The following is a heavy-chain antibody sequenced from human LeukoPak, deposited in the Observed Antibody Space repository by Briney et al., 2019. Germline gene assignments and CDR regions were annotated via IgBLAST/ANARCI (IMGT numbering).Heavy chain of an antibody. V-gene: IGHV1-2*02. CDR3: ARAHRGYSGYDFLSHYYYYMDV. CDR2: IHPDSAAT. J-gene: IGHJ6*03. D-gene: IGHD5-12*01. Sequence: GASVKVSCKASGYTFSGYYLHWVRQAPGQGLEWMGWIHPDSAATNYAQKFQGRVTMTRDTSISTAYMELSRLRSDDTAVYYCARAHRGYSGYDFLSHYYYYMDVWGKGTTVSVSS. CDR1: GYTFSGYY.